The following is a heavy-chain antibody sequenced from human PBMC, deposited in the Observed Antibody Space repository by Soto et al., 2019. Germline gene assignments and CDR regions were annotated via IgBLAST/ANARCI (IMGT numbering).Heavy chain of an antibody. CDR3: ARVGCSGGSCLGGGI. D-gene: IGHD2-15*01. J-gene: IGHJ3*02. CDR1: GFTFSSYA. Sequence: GGSLRLSCAASGFTFSSYAMSWVRQAPGKGLEWVSAISGSGGSTYYADSVKGRFTISRDNAKNSLYLQMNSLRAEDTAVYYCARVGCSGGSCLGGGIWGQGTMVTVSS. CDR2: ISGSGGST. V-gene: IGHV3-23*01.